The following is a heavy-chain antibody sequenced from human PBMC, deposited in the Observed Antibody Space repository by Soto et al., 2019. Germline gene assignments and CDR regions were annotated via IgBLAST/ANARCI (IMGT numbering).Heavy chain of an antibody. V-gene: IGHV3-30*18. D-gene: IGHD2-21*01. CDR1: GFIFSGYG. CDR2: ISHDESDK. CDR3: AKDPRMIAFCDLDV. Sequence: QVQLVESGGGVVQPGTSLRLSCAASGFIFSGYGMHWVRQAPGKGLEWVAAISHDESDKDYADSVKGRFTISRDNSKNTLYLQMNSLRDEDTAVYYCAKDPRMIAFCDLDVWGQGTTVIVSS. J-gene: IGHJ6*02.